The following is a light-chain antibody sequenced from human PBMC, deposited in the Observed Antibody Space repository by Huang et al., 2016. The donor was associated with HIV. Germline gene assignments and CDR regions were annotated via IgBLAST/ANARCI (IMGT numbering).Light chain of an antibody. Sequence: EIVLTQSPTSLALSPGERATLSCRASQSVRNYLAWYQQKPGQAPRLLIFDASNRATDIPARFSGSGSGTDFTLTISSLEPDDFAVYYCQQRYNWPLTFGGGTKVEIK. CDR2: DAS. CDR1: QSVRNY. CDR3: QQRYNWPLT. V-gene: IGKV3-11*01. J-gene: IGKJ4*01.